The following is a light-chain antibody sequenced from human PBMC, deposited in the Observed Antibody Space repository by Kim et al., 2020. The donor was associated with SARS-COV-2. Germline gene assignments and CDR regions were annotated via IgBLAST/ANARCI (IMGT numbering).Light chain of an antibody. CDR2: DVS. V-gene: IGLV2-8*01. J-gene: IGLJ1*01. CDR3: SSYAAISNFV. CDR1: TSDVGGYNF. Sequence: QSALTQPPSASGSPGQSVTISCTGTTSDVGGYNFVSWYQQHPGKAPKLMIYDVSNRPSGVPDRFSGSKSGNTASLTVSGLQAEDEADYYRSSYAAISNFVFGTGTKVTVL.